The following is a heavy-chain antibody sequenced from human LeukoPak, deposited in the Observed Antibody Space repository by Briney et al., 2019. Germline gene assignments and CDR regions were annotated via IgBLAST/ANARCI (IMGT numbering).Heavy chain of an antibody. CDR3: ARYGGSGWVIDN. CDR1: GGSISSFY. D-gene: IGHD6-19*01. CDR2: MYYNGAT. V-gene: IGHV4-59*08. J-gene: IGHJ4*02. Sequence: SETLSLTCTVSGGSISSFYWTWIRQPPGKGPEWIGYMYYNGATTYNPSLKSRVTMSVDTSKEQFSLKLTSVTAADTAVYYCARYGGSGWVIDNWGQGILVTVSS.